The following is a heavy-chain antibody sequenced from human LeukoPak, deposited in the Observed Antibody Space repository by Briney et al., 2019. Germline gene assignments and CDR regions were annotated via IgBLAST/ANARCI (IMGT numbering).Heavy chain of an antibody. D-gene: IGHD2-21*02. Sequence: GASVKVSFKASGYTFTNYGITWVRQAPGQGLEWKGWVNAYTGYTGKTNYVQKLRGRVTMTIDTSTSTAYMELRSLRSDDTAVYYCARDQRNCGTDCYQTGLIDYWGQGTLVAVSS. J-gene: IGHJ4*02. CDR3: ARDQRNCGTDCYQTGLIDY. CDR2: VNAYTGYTGKT. CDR1: GYTFTNYG. V-gene: IGHV1-18*01.